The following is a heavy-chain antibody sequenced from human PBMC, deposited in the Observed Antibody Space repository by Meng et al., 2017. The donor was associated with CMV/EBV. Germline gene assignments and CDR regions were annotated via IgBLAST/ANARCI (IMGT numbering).Heavy chain of an antibody. CDR2: IIPIFGTA. J-gene: IGHJ2*01. CDR1: GGTFSSYA. CDR3: ASVTGIGWWYFDL. Sequence: VLLVQVGAERNKPGPSVKVSCQASGGTFSSYAISWVRQAPGQGLEWMGGIIPIFGTANYAQKFQGRVTITADESTSTAYMELSSLRSEDTAVYDCASVTGIGWWYFDLWGRGTLVTVSS. V-gene: IGHV1-69*12. D-gene: IGHD1-20*01.